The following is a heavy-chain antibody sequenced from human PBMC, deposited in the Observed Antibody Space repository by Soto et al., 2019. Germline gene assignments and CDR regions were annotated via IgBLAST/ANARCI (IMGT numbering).Heavy chain of an antibody. J-gene: IGHJ4*02. V-gene: IGHV1-18*01. CDR2: ISAYNGNT. D-gene: IGHD1-26*01. Sequence: GASVKVSCKASGYTFTSYGISWVRQAPGQGLEWMGWISAYNGNTNYAQKLQGRVTMTTDTSTSTAYMELRSLRSDDTAVYYCAREGLEGADVTPFLAPIHDNFDYWGQGTLVTVSS. CDR3: AREGLEGADVTPFLAPIHDNFDY. CDR1: GYTFTSYG.